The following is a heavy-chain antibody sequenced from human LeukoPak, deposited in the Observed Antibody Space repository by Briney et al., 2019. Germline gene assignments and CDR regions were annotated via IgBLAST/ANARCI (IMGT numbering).Heavy chain of an antibody. CDR2: INWNGSGA. CDR3: ERVGNSGYFDY. J-gene: IGHJ4*02. Sequence: GGSLRLSCAASGFTFDDYGMSWVRQVPGKGLEWASGINWNGSGAGYADSVKGRFTISRDNAKNSLYLQMNSLKAEDTAVYYCERVGNSGYFDYWGQGTLVTVSS. D-gene: IGHD4-23*01. V-gene: IGHV3-20*04. CDR1: GFTFDDYG.